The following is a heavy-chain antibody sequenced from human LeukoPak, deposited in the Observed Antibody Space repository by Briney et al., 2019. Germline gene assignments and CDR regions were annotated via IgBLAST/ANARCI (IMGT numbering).Heavy chain of an antibody. CDR2: IYHSGST. V-gene: IGHV4-4*02. Sequence: ASETLSLTCAVSGGSISSSNWWSWVRQPPGQGLEWIGEIYHSGSTNYNPSLKSRVTISVDKSKNQFSLKVSSVTAADTAVYYCAREDYYDSSGYYYFEYWGQGTLVTVSS. CDR3: AREDYYDSSGYYYFEY. D-gene: IGHD3-22*01. J-gene: IGHJ4*02. CDR1: GGSISSSNW.